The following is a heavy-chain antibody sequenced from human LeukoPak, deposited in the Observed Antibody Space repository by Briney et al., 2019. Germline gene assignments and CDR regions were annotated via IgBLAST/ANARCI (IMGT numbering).Heavy chain of an antibody. D-gene: IGHD6-6*01. CDR2: IYYSGST. CDR3: ARARESSSRRFDY. CDR1: GGSISSYY. J-gene: IGHJ4*02. Sequence: PSETLSLTCTVSGGSISSYYWSWIRQPPGKGLEWIGYIYYSGSTNYNPSLKSRVTISVDTSKNQFSLKLSSVTAADTAVYYCARARESSSRRFDYWGQGTLVTVSS. V-gene: IGHV4-59*01.